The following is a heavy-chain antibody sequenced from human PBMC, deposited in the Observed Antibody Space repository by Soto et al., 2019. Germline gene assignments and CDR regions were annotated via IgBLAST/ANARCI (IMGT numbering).Heavy chain of an antibody. CDR2: IYYSGST. D-gene: IGHD3-22*01. J-gene: IGHJ4*02. V-gene: IGHV4-31*03. CDR1: CGSISSGGYY. CDR3: ARDSTMRDSSGYSPDYFDY. Sequence: QVQLQESGPGLVKPSQTLSLTCTVSCGSISSGGYYWSWIRQHPGKGLEWIGYIYYSGSTYYHPSLKSRVTISVDTSKNQFPLKLSSVTAADTAVYYCARDSTMRDSSGYSPDYFDYWGQGTLVTVSS.